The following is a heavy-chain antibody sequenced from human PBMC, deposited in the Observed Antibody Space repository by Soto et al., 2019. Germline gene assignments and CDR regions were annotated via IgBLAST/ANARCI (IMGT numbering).Heavy chain of an antibody. J-gene: IGHJ4*02. CDR2: INRDGSTT. D-gene: IGHD2-15*01. CDR3: VRTSLVVAAATREDY. V-gene: IGHV3-74*01. Sequence: GGSLRLSCAASGFTFGNYWMTWVRQAPGKGLVWVSRINRDGSTTCYADSVKGRFTISRDNAKNTLYLQMNSLRAEDTAVYYCVRTSLVVAAATREDYWGQGTLVTVSS. CDR1: GFTFGNYW.